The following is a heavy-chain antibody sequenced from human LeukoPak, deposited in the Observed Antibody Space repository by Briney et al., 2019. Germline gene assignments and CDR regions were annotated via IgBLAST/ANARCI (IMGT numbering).Heavy chain of an antibody. CDR2: ISYDGSNK. D-gene: IGHD3-22*01. Sequence: GGSLRLSCAASGFIFSRNDMNWVRQAPGKGLEWVAVISYDGSNKFYVDSVKGRFTISRDNFKNTLFLQMNSLRLGDTAVYYCAKDRDTSGLDYWGQGTLVTVSS. J-gene: IGHJ4*02. CDR3: AKDRDTSGLDY. V-gene: IGHV3-30*18. CDR1: GFIFSRND.